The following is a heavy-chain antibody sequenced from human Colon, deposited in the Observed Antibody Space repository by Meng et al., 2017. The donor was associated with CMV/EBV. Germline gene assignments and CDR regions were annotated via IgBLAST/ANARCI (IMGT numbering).Heavy chain of an antibody. CDR1: GYRFTDFG. CDR3: ARDDSDFWSESRYWGGMDV. CDR2: INPNGGGT. Sequence: ASVKVSCKASGYRFTDFGITWVRQAPGEGLEWVGWINPNGGGTNSALKFQDRVTMTRDTSISTAYMELSRLRSDDTAVYYCARDDSDFWSESRYWGGMDVWGQGTTVTVSS. D-gene: IGHD3-3*01. V-gene: IGHV1-2*02. J-gene: IGHJ6*02.